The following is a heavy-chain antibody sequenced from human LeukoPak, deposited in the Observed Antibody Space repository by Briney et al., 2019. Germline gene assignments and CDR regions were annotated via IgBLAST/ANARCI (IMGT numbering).Heavy chain of an antibody. Sequence: PGGSLRLSCPASGFTFSNYAMTWVRQAPGKGLEWVSSISDSGDNTYYADSVKGRFTISRDNSKNTLYLQMSSLRAEDTAIYYCAEDRPHNYRSRQGFSDNWFDPWGQGTLVTVSS. CDR1: GFTFSNYA. D-gene: IGHD5-24*01. J-gene: IGHJ5*02. CDR3: AEDRPHNYRSRQGFSDNWFDP. CDR2: ISDSGDNT. V-gene: IGHV3-23*01.